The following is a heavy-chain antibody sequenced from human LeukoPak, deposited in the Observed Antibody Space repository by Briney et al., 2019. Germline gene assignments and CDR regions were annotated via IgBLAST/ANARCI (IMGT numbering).Heavy chain of an antibody. CDR2: ISAYNGNT. CDR3: ARDYCSSTSCYYFDY. D-gene: IGHD2-2*01. CDR1: GYTFTSYG. Sequence: GASVKVSCKASGYTFTSYGISWVRQAPGQGLEWMGWISAYNGNTNYAQKLQGRVTMTTDTSTSTAYVELRSLRSDDTAVYYSARDYCSSTSCYYFDYWGQGTLVTVSS. V-gene: IGHV1-18*01. J-gene: IGHJ4*02.